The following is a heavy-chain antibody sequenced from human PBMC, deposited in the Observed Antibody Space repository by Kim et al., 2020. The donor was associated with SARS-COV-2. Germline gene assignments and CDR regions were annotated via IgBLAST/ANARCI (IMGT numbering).Heavy chain of an antibody. D-gene: IGHD2-2*03. CDR1: GFTFSSYA. Sequence: GGSLRLSCSASGFTFSSYAMHWVRQAPGKGLEYVSAISSNGGSTYYADSVKGRFTISRDNSKNTLYLQMSSLRAEDTAVYYCVKGPYGYFDYFDYWGQGTLVTVSS. V-gene: IGHV3-64D*06. J-gene: IGHJ4*02. CDR2: ISSNGGST. CDR3: VKGPYGYFDYFDY.